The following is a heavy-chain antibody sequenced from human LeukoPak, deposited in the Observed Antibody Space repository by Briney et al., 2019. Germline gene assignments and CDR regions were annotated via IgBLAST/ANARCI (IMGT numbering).Heavy chain of an antibody. CDR1: GGSFSGYY. D-gene: IGHD1-26*01. Sequence: PSETLSLTCAVYGGSFSGYYWSWIRQPPGKGLEWIGEINHSGSTNYNPSLKSRVTISVDTSKNQFSLKLSSVTAADTALYYCARTRVGATGFRPGMDYWGQGTLVTVSS. V-gene: IGHV4-34*01. CDR3: ARTRVGATGFRPGMDY. J-gene: IGHJ4*02. CDR2: INHSGST.